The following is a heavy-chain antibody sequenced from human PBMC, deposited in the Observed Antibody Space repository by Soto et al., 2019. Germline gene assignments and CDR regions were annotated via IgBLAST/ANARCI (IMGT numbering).Heavy chain of an antibody. CDR2: FDPEDGET. V-gene: IGHV1-24*01. Sequence: QVQLVQSGAEVKKPGASVKVSCKVSGYTLTELSMHWVRQAPGKGLEWMGGFDPEDGETIYAQKFQGRVTMTEDTTTDTAYMELSSLRSEDTAVYYCATDRGRYNPDFYYYYGMDVWGQGTTVTVSS. CDR1: GYTLTELS. J-gene: IGHJ6*02. CDR3: ATDRGRYNPDFYYYYGMDV. D-gene: IGHD3-10*01.